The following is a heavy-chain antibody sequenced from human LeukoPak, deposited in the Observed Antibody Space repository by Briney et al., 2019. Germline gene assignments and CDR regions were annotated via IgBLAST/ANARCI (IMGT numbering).Heavy chain of an antibody. CDR1: GYTFTSYY. J-gene: IGHJ4*02. D-gene: IGHD6-25*01. V-gene: IGHV1-46*01. Sequence: VASVKVSCKASGYTFTSYYMHWVRQAPGQGLEWMGIINPSGGSTTYVQNFQGRVTMTRDTSTSTVYMELSSLKSEDTAVYYCARATSSGRRFAYWGQGPLVTVSS. CDR2: INPSGGST. CDR3: ARATSSGRRFAY.